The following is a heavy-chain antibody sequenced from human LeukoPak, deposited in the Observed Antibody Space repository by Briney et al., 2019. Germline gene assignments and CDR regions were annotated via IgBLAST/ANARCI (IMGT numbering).Heavy chain of an antibody. V-gene: IGHV1-18*01. D-gene: IGHD3-3*01. CDR2: ISAYNGNT. CDR1: GYTFTSYG. CDR3: ARDNDFWSGWHAFDI. Sequence: ASVKVSCKASGYTFTSYGISWVRQAPGQGLEWMGWISAYNGNTNYAQKLQGRVTMTTDTSTSTAYMELRSLRSDDTAVYYCARDNDFWSGWHAFDIWGQGTMVTVSS. J-gene: IGHJ3*02.